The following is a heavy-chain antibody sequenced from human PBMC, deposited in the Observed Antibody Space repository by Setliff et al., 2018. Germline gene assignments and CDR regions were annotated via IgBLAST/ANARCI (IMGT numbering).Heavy chain of an antibody. CDR2: IVGNGVYT. J-gene: IGHJ3*02. D-gene: IGHD3-22*01. CDR1: GFTFSDYA. V-gene: IGHV3-11*06. Sequence: GGSLRLSCAASGFTFSDYAMSWIRQAPGKGLEWISSIVGNGVYTNYADSVKGRSTISRDNAKKSLSLQMNGLRADDTGVYYCVRDDADNYDAFDNWGQGTLVTVSS. CDR3: VRDDADNYDAFDN.